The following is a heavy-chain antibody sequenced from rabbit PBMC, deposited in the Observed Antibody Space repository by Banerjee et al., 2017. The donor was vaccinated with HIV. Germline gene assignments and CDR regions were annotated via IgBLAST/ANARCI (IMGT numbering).Heavy chain of an antibody. CDR3: GRSADDYGGAIDP. J-gene: IGHJ2*01. Sequence: QEQLEESGGGLVKPEGSLTLTCTASGFSFSNKYVMCWVRQAPGKGLEWIACINTSSGNTVYATWAKGRLTISKTSSTTVTLQMTSLTAADTATYFCGRSADDYGGAIDPWGPGTLVTVS. D-gene: IGHD2-1*01. CDR1: GFSFSNKYV. CDR2: INTSSGNT. V-gene: IGHV1S45*01.